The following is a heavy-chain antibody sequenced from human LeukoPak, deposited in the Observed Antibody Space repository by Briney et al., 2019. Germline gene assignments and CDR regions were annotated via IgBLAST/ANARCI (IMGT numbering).Heavy chain of an antibody. D-gene: IGHD2-15*01. CDR1: GFTFSSYW. CDR3: ARDNCSGGSCYSDY. V-gene: IGHV3-33*08. J-gene: IGHJ4*02. Sequence: GGSLRLSCAASGFTFSSYWMSWVRQAPGKGLEWVAVIWYDGSNKYYADSVKGRFTISRDNSKNTLYLQMNVLRAEDTAVYYCARDNCSGGSCYSDYWGQGTLVTVSS. CDR2: IWYDGSNK.